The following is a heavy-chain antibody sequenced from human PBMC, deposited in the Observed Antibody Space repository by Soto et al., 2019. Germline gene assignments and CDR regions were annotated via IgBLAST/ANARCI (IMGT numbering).Heavy chain of an antibody. D-gene: IGHD4-4*01. V-gene: IGHV6-1*01. CDR2: TYYRSKWYN. CDR1: GDNVSSNSAA. CDR3: AREGSTGESWLDY. Sequence: SQTLSLTCAISGDNVSSNSAAWNWISHSPSRGLEWLGRTYYRSKWYNDYAVSVKSRITINPDTSKNQFSLQLNSVTPEDTAVYYCAREGSTGESWLDYWGQGTLVTVSS. J-gene: IGHJ4*02.